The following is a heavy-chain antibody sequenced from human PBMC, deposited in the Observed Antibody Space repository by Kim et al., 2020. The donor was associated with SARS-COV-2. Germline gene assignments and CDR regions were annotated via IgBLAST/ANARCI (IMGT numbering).Heavy chain of an antibody. CDR1: GFTFSSYG. J-gene: IGHJ6*01. D-gene: IGHD3-10*01. V-gene: IGHV3-30*18. CDR2: ISYDGSNK. Sequence: GGSLRLSCAASGFTFSSYGMHWVRQAPGKGLEWVAVISYDGSNKYYADSVKGRFTISRDNSKNTLYLQMNSLRAEDTAVYYCAKDMAYYGPGSYYNYYY. CDR3: AKDMAYYGPGSYYNYYY.